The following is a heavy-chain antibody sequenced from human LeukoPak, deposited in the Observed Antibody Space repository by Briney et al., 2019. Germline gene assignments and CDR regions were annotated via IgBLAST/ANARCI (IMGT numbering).Heavy chain of an antibody. J-gene: IGHJ4*02. V-gene: IGHV1-8*01. CDR1: GYTFTNYD. CDR2: MNPNTGNT. D-gene: IGHD2-2*01. Sequence: ASVKVSCKASGYTFTNYDINWVRQATGQGLEWMGWMNPNTGNTGYAQKFQGRVTMTRNTSISTAYMELSSLRSEDTAIYYCARVNCSSTSCHSKFLDYWGQGTLVTVSS. CDR3: ARVNCSSTSCHSKFLDY.